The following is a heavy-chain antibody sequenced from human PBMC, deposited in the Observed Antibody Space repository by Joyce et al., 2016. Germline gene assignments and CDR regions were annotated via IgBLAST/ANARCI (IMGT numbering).Heavy chain of an antibody. J-gene: IGHJ5*02. V-gene: IGHV5-10-1*01. Sequence: EVQLVQSGAEVKKPGESLRISCTGSGYSFTSYWINWVRQMPGKGLGGMGRMDPSDSYTNYSPSFQGHVTISADKSISTAYLQWSSLKASDTAMYYCARPRYCSGGSCLNWFDPWGQGTLVTVSS. D-gene: IGHD2-15*01. CDR3: ARPRYCSGGSCLNWFDP. CDR1: GYSFTSYW. CDR2: MDPSDSYT.